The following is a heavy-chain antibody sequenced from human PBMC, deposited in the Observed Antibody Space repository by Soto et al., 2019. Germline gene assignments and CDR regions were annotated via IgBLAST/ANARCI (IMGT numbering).Heavy chain of an antibody. Sequence: PSETLSLTCTVPGGSISSYYCSWIRQPPGKGQEWMGYIYYSGSTNYNPYLKSRVTISVDTSKNQFSLKLNSMTAADTAVYYCARHNYGSGSTYFDYWGQGTLVTVSS. D-gene: IGHD3-10*01. V-gene: IGHV4-59*08. CDR1: GGSISSYY. CDR2: IYYSGST. CDR3: ARHNYGSGSTYFDY. J-gene: IGHJ4*02.